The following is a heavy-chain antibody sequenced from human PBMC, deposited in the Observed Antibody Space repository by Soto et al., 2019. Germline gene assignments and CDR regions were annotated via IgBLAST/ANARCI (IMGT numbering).Heavy chain of an antibody. CDR1: GGSISSYY. J-gene: IGHJ4*02. CDR3: ARRGSRLSVAVAAFDY. Sequence: SETLSLTCTVSGGSISSYYWSWIRQPPGTGLEWIGYIYYSGSTNYNPSLKSRLTISVDTSKNHFSLKLTSVTAADTAVYFCARRGSRLSVAVAAFDYWSQGTLVTVSS. V-gene: IGHV4-59*08. D-gene: IGHD6-19*01. CDR2: IYYSGST.